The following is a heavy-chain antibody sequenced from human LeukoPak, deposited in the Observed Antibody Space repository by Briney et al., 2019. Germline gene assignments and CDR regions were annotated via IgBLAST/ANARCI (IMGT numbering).Heavy chain of an antibody. D-gene: IGHD3-22*01. J-gene: IGHJ4*02. CDR2: INHSGST. V-gene: IGHV4-34*01. CDR3: ARLTYYYDSSGYYNGHYFDY. Sequence: SETLSLTCAVYGGSFSGYYWSWIRQPPGKGLEWIGEINHSGSTNYNPSLKSRVTISVDTSKNQFSLELSSVTAADTAVYYCARLTYYYDSSGYYNGHYFDYWGQGTLVTVSS. CDR1: GGSFSGYY.